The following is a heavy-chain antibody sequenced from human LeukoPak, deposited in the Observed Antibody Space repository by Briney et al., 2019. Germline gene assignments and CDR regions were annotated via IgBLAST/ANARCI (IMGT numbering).Heavy chain of an antibody. CDR3: ARCAVAGNEDYFDY. Sequence: GGCLRLSCAAYGFTVSRYSMKWARQAPGKGLEWVSSISSSSSYIYYADSVKGRFTISRDNAKNSLYLQMNSLRAEDTAVYYCARCAVAGNEDYFDYWGQGTLVTVSS. D-gene: IGHD6-19*01. V-gene: IGHV3-21*01. CDR1: GFTVSRYS. J-gene: IGHJ4*02. CDR2: ISSSSSYI.